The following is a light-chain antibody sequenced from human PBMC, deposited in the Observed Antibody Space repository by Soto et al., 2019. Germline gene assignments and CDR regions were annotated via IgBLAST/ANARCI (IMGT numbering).Light chain of an antibody. CDR3: QQYINLWT. CDR2: GAS. J-gene: IGKJ1*01. V-gene: IGKV3-15*01. CDR1: QSVSSN. Sequence: EIVMTQSPATLSVSPGERATLSCRASQSVSSNLAWYQQKPGQSPRLLIYGASTRATGVPARFSGSGSGTEFTLTISSLQSEDFAVYYRQQYINLWTFGQGTKVEIK.